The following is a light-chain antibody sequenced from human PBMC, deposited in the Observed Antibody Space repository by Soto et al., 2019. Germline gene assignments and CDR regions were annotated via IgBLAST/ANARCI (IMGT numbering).Light chain of an antibody. V-gene: IGLV2-14*03. Sequence: QAVVTQPASVSGSLGQSITISCTGTSTDIGVSKFVSWYQQHPGKAPKVIIYDVSNRPSGVSSRFSGSKSGTSASLAISGLQSEDEADYYCAAWDDSLNGWVFGGGTQLTVL. CDR1: STDIGVSKF. CDR3: AAWDDSLNGWV. J-gene: IGLJ3*02. CDR2: DVS.